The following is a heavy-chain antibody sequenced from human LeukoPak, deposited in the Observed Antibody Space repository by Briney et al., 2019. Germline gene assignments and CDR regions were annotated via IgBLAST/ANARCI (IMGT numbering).Heavy chain of an antibody. V-gene: IGHV4-31*03. CDR3: ARWRAFGIVVVPAAYDAFDI. J-gene: IGHJ3*02. D-gene: IGHD2-2*01. Sequence: PSETLSLTCTVSGASISSGGYYWSWIRQHPGKGLEWIGYIYYSGSTYYNPSLRSRVTISVDTSNNQFSLKLSSVTAADTAMYYCARWRAFGIVVVPAAYDAFDIWGQGTMVTVSS. CDR2: IYYSGST. CDR1: GASISSGGYY.